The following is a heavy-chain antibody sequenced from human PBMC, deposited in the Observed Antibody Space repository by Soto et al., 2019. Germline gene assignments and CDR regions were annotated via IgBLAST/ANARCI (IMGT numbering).Heavy chain of an antibody. D-gene: IGHD4-17*01. J-gene: IGHJ6*02. CDR1: GFSLSTSGVG. CDR2: IYWDDDK. Sequence: QITLKESGPTLVKPTQTLTLTCTFSGFSLSTSGVGVGWIRQPPGKALEWLALIYWDDDKRYSPSLKSRLTITQDTSKNQVVLTMTNMDPVDTATYYCAHTHGDYSYYYYGMDVWGQGTTVTVSS. V-gene: IGHV2-5*02. CDR3: AHTHGDYSYYYYGMDV.